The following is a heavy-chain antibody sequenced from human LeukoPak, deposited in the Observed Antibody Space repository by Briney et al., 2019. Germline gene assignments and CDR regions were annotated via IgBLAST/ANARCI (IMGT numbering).Heavy chain of an antibody. CDR1: GFTFSTYS. J-gene: IGHJ4*02. CDR3: ARRTTVVTFDY. CDR2: ISSSSSTI. D-gene: IGHD4-23*01. Sequence: GGSLRLSCAASGFTFSTYSMNWVRQAPGKGLEWVSYISSSSSTIYYADSVKGRFTISRDNAKNSLYLQMNSLRAEDTAVYYCARRTTVVTFDYWGQGTLVTVSS. V-gene: IGHV3-48*01.